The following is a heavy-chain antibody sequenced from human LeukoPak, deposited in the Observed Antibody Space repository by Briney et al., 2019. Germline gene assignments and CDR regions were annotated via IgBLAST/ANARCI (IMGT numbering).Heavy chain of an antibody. Sequence: PGRSLRLSCAASGFTFSSYAMHWVRQAPGKGLEWVAVISYDGNNKYYADSVKGRFTISKDNSKNTLYLQMNSLRAEDTAVYYCAREVDSSSSGARSIDYWGQGTLVTVSS. J-gene: IGHJ4*02. D-gene: IGHD6-6*01. V-gene: IGHV3-30*01. CDR3: AREVDSSSSGARSIDY. CDR2: ISYDGNNK. CDR1: GFTFSSYA.